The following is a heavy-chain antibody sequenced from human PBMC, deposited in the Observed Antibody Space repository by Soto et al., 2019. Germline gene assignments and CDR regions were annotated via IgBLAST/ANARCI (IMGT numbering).Heavy chain of an antibody. D-gene: IGHD6-6*01. J-gene: IGHJ4*02. CDR2: MHDSGST. V-gene: IGHV4-59*01. CDR1: GASISSYY. CDR3: AAPPRY. Sequence: QVQLQESGPGLVKPSETLSLTCTVSGASISSYYWNWIRQPPGKGLEWIGYMHDSGSTSYNPPLKSRVTISVDTSRNQLSLNLTSVTAADTAVYYCAAPPRYWGQGILVTVSS.